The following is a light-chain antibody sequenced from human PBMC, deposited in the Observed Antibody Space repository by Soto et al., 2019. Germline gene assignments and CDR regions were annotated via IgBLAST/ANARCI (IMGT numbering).Light chain of an antibody. J-gene: IGLJ2*01. CDR1: SSDVGGYNY. V-gene: IGLV2-8*01. CDR2: EVT. CDR3: SSYAGSNNVV. Sequence: QSALTQPPSASGSPGQSVTISCTGTSSDVGGYNYVSWYQQHPGKAPKLMIYEVTKRPSGVPARLSGSKSGNTASLTVSGLQAEDEADYYCSSYAGSNNVVFGGGTKVTVL.